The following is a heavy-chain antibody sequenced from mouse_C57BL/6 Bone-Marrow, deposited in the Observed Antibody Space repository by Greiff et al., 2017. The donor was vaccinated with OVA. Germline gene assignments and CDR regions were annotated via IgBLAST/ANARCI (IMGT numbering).Heavy chain of an antibody. CDR3: ARRGGYFDY. J-gene: IGHJ2*01. Sequence: EVKLVESGGGLVKPGGSLKLSCAASGFTFSSYAMSWVRQTPEKRLEWVATISDGGSYTYYPDNVKGRFTISRDKAKNNLYLQMSHLKSEDTAMYYCARRGGYFDYWGQGTTLTVSS. CDR2: ISDGGSYT. CDR1: GFTFSSYA. V-gene: IGHV5-4*03.